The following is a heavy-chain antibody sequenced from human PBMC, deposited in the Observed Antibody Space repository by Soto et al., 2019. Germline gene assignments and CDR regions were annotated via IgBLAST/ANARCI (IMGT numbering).Heavy chain of an antibody. CDR3: TGDDVDCRGGVCYGFPRDV. D-gene: IGHD2-21*01. J-gene: IGHJ6*03. Sequence: EVQLVESGGGLVQPGGSLRLSCAASGFTVSSKYMSWVRQAPGKGLEWVSLIQSGGYTYYADSVKGRFTISRDSSENTFFLQKNCRGVEDRVMYYCTGDDVDCRGGVCYGFPRDVGGKGTPVT. V-gene: IGHV3-66*01. CDR1: GFTVSSKY. CDR2: IQSGGYT.